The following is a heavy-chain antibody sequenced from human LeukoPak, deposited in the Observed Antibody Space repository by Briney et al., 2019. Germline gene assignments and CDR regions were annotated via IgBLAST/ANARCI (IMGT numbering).Heavy chain of an antibody. Sequence: GGSLRLSCAASGFTFNDYYMDWVRQAPGKGLEWVGRSRNNANSYTTEYAASVKGRFTVSRDDSENSLYLQMNSLKTEDTAVYYCARAPRDGFNTGDCWGQGTLVTVSP. D-gene: IGHD5-24*01. CDR3: ARAPRDGFNTGDC. V-gene: IGHV3-72*01. J-gene: IGHJ4*02. CDR2: SRNNANSYTT. CDR1: GFTFNDYY.